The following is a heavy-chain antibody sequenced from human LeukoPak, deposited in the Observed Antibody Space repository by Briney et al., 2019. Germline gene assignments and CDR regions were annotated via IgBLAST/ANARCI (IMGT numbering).Heavy chain of an antibody. V-gene: IGHV5-51*01. CDR2: IYPGDSDT. CDR1: GYSFTSYW. Sequence: GESLKISCKGSGYSFTSYWIGWVRQMPGKGLEWMGIIYPGDSDTRYSPSFQGQVTISADKSISTAYLQWSSLKASDTAMYYCARRYHYDSSGYYLDYWGQGTLVTVSS. D-gene: IGHD3-22*01. CDR3: ARRYHYDSSGYYLDY. J-gene: IGHJ4*02.